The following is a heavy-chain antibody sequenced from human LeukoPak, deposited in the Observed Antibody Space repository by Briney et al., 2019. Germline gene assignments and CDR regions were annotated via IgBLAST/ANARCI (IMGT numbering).Heavy chain of an antibody. V-gene: IGHV1-18*01. D-gene: IGHD3-10*01. J-gene: IGHJ4*02. CDR3: ARDSPDGSGTYYNESPDY. CDR2: ISAYNGNT. CDR1: GYTFSSYG. Sequence: GASVKVSCKASGYTFSSYGISWVRQAPGQGLEWMGWISAYNGNTNYRQKLQGRVTMTTDPFTGTAYMDLRSLRSDDTAIYYCARDSPDGSGTYYNESPDYWGEGTLVTVSS.